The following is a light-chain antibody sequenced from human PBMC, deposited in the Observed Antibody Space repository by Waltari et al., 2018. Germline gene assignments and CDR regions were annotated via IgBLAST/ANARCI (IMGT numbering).Light chain of an antibody. J-gene: IGLJ2*01. CDR2: QDN. CDR3: QTWGSSTNVV. Sequence: SYEVTQPPSVSVSPGQTATITCSGDKLGDKYASWYQQKPGQSPVLIIYQDNKRPSGIPERFSGSISGDTATLTISGTQAMDEADYYCQTWGSSTNVVFGGGTKLTVL. V-gene: IGLV3-1*01. CDR1: KLGDKY.